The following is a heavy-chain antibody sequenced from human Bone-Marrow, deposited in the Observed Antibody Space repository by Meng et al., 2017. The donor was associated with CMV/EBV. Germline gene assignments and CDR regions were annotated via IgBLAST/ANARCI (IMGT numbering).Heavy chain of an antibody. CDR1: GYSITSYW. J-gene: IGHJ4*02. D-gene: IGHD3-22*01. V-gene: IGHV5-51*01. CDR3: ARLKNPDYYDSSVRLGYYFDY. CDR2: IFPGDADT. Sequence: GGSLRLSCKGSGYSITSYWIGGVLQMPGKGLEWLGIIFPGDADTRYSPSFQGQVTISADKSISTAYLQWSNLKASDTAMYYCARLKNPDYYDSSVRLGYYFDYWGQGTLVTVSS.